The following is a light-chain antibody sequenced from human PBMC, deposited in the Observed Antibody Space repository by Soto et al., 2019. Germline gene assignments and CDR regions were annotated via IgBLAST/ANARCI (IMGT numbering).Light chain of an antibody. CDR2: AAS. CDR1: QSISTF. Sequence: DIQMTQSPSSLSASVGDRVTINCRASQSISTFLNWYQQKPGQAPKVLISAASTLQSGVPSRFSGRGSGTDFTLTISSLQPEDFATYYCQHSDSTPYTFGQGTTLETK. J-gene: IGKJ2*01. V-gene: IGKV1-39*01. CDR3: QHSDSTPYT.